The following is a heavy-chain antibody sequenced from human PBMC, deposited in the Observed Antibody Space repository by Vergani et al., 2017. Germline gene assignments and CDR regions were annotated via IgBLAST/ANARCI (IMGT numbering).Heavy chain of an antibody. CDR3: ARHEKGGYGGRQKTIDY. V-gene: IGHV4-39*01. J-gene: IGHJ4*02. D-gene: IGHD4-23*01. CDR1: GGSFSGYY. Sequence: QLQLQESGPGLVKPSETLSLTCAVYGGSFSGYYWSWIRQPPGKGLEWIGSIYYSGSTYYNPSLKSRVTISVDTSKNQFSLKLSSVTAADTAVYYCARHEKGGYGGRQKTIDYWGQGTLVTVSS. CDR2: IYYSGST.